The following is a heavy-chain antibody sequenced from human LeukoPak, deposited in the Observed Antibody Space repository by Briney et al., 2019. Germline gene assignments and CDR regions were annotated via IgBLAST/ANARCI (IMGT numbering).Heavy chain of an antibody. Sequence: SETLSLTCAVYGGSFSGYYWSWIRQPPGKGLEWIGEINHSGSTNYNPSLKSRVTISVDTSKNQFSLKLSSVTAADTAVYYCARSGLYYYDRGFDYWGQGTLVTVSS. CDR2: INHSGST. CDR1: GGSFSGYY. CDR3: ARSGLYYYDRGFDY. D-gene: IGHD3-22*01. V-gene: IGHV4-34*01. J-gene: IGHJ4*02.